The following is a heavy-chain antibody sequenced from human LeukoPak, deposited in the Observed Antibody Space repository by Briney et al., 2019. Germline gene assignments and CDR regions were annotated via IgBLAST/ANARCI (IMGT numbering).Heavy chain of an antibody. V-gene: IGHV3-23*01. CDR2: ISGSLGRT. J-gene: IGHJ4*02. CDR3: GKLDCSGGNCYHY. CDR1: GLTISIND. D-gene: IGHD2-15*01. Sequence: GGSLRLSCEASGLTISINDMSWFGKAPGKGLEWVSSISGSLGRTFYADPVKGRFTISSEASKNTVYLQMNSLRVEDTAVYFCGKLDCSGGNCYHYWGQGTLVTVSS.